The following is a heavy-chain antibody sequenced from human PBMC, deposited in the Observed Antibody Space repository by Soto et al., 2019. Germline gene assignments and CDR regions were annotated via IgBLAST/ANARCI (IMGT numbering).Heavy chain of an antibody. Sequence: GGSLRLSCAASGFTFSSYSMNWVRQAPGKGLEWVSSISSSSSYIYYADSVKGRFTISRDNAKNSLYLQMNSLRAEDTAVYYCARADIVVVVADPLAFDIWGQGTMVTVSS. J-gene: IGHJ3*02. V-gene: IGHV3-21*01. CDR2: ISSSSSYI. CDR1: GFTFSSYS. D-gene: IGHD2-15*01. CDR3: ARADIVVVVADPLAFDI.